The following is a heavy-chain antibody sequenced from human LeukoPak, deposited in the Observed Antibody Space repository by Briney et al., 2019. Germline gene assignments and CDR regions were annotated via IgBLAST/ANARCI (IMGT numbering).Heavy chain of an antibody. CDR1: GGSISGASYY. CDR3: ARGRGLRERYYFDY. D-gene: IGHD3-16*01. V-gene: IGHV4-61*09. Sequence: PSETLSLTCTVSGGSISGASYYWSWVRQPAGKGLEWIGHIYTSGSTNHDPSLNSRVTISLDTSKNQFSLKLSSVTAADTAVYYCARGRGLRERYYFDYWGQGTLVTVSS. CDR2: IYTSGST. J-gene: IGHJ4*02.